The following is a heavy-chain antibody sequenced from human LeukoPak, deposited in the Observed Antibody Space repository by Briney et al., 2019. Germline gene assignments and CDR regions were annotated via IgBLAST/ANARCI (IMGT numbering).Heavy chain of an antibody. CDR1: GYFFTSYW. CDR2: INPSDSDT. CDR3: AKGYSRVDY. V-gene: IGHV5-51*01. J-gene: IGHJ4*02. Sequence: GESLKISCKASGYFFTSYWIGWVRQMPGKGLEWMGIINPSDSDTRYSPSFQGQVTIPADKSISTVYLQWSSLKASDTAKYYCAKGYSRVDYWGQGTLVTVSS. D-gene: IGHD5-12*01.